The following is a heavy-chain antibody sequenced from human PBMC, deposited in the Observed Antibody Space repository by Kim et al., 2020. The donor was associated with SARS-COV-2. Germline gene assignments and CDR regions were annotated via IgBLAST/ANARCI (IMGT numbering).Heavy chain of an antibody. CDR3: ARDRYYYDSSGYLDY. CDR1: GFTFSSYA. J-gene: IGHJ4*02. Sequence: GGSLRLSCAASGFTFSSYAMHWVRQAPGKGLEWVAVISYDGSNKYYADSVKGRFTISRDNSKNTLYLQMNSLRAEDTAVYYCARDRYYYDSSGYLDYWGQGTLVTVSS. D-gene: IGHD3-22*01. CDR2: ISYDGSNK. V-gene: IGHV3-30*14.